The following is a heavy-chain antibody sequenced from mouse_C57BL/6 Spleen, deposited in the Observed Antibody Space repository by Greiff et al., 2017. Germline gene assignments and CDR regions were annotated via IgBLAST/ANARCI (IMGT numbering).Heavy chain of an antibody. CDR1: GYTFTDYY. Sequence: QVQLQQSGAELVRPGASVKLSCKASGYTFTDYYINWVKQRPGQGLEWIARIYPGSGNTYYNEKFKGKATLTAEKSSSTAYMQLSSLTSEDSAVYFCARAALRGSSSYFDYWGQGTTLTVSS. V-gene: IGHV1-76*01. J-gene: IGHJ2*01. CDR2: IYPGSGNT. CDR3: ARAALRGSSSYFDY. D-gene: IGHD1-1*01.